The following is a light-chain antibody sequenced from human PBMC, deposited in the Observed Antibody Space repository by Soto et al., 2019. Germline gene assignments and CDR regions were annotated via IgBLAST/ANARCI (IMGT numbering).Light chain of an antibody. CDR2: GAS. J-gene: IGKJ4*01. Sequence: SHSPATVAVYPGGRAARCCRASQSVSSNLAWYQQKPGQAPRLLIYGASTRATGIPARFSGSGSGTEFTLTIICLQSEDFTGYYCQLYDFLLLTFGERT. CDR3: QLYDFLLLT. V-gene: IGKV3-15*01. CDR1: QSVSSN.